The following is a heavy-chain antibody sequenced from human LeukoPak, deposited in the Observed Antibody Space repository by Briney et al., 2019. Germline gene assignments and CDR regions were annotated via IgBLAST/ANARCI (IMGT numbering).Heavy chain of an antibody. CDR3: ARDREDTAMAY. D-gene: IGHD5-18*01. CDR2: ISSSGSTI. CDR1: GFTFSDYY. Sequence: GGSLRLSCAASGFTFSDYYMSWIRQAPGKGLEWVSYISSSGSTIYYADSVKGPFTISRDNAKNSPYLQMNSLRAEDTAVYYCARDREDTAMAYWGQGTLVTVSS. J-gene: IGHJ4*02. V-gene: IGHV3-11*04.